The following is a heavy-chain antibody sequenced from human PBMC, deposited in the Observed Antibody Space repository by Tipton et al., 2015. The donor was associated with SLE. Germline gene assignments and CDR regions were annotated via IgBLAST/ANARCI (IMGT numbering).Heavy chain of an antibody. Sequence: LRLSCTVSGGSLSSYYWSWIRQPPGKGLEWFGYIYYSGSTYYNPSLKSRVTISVDTSKNQFSLKLSSVTAADTAVYYCSTYYYDSSGYRDAFDIWGQGTMVTVSS. J-gene: IGHJ3*02. CDR3: STYYYDSSGYRDAFDI. V-gene: IGHV4-59*12. CDR1: GGSLSSYY. CDR2: IYYSGST. D-gene: IGHD3-22*01.